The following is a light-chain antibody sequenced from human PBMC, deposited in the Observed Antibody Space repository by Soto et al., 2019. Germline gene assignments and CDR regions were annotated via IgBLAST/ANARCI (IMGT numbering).Light chain of an antibody. V-gene: IGKV3-15*01. CDR3: QQYNNWPV. J-gene: IGKJ2*01. CDR2: AAS. CDR1: QSVSSN. Sequence: EIVLTQSPATLSGSPLERVTLSCRVSQSVSSNLAWYQKKHGQAPRLLIYAASTRATGVPARFSGTGSGTDFTLTISSLQSEDFAVYYCQQYNNWPVFGQGTKVDIK.